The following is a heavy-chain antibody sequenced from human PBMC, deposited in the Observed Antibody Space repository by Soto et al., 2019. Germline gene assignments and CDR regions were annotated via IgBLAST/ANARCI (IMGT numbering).Heavy chain of an antibody. CDR1: GFTFSSYS. CDR2: ISSSSSYI. CDR3: ARETDYYYGMDV. Sequence: PGGSLRLSCAASGFTFSSYSMNWVRQAPGKGLEWVSSISSSSSYIYYADSVKGRFTISRDNAKNSLYLQMNSLRAEDTAVYYCARETDYYYGMDVCGQGPTVTVYS. J-gene: IGHJ6*02. V-gene: IGHV3-21*01.